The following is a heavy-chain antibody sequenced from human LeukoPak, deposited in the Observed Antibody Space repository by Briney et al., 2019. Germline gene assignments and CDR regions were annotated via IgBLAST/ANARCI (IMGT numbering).Heavy chain of an antibody. CDR2: ISWNSGSI. V-gene: IGHV3-9*01. CDR3: AKDGGLRYFDWLSHFDY. D-gene: IGHD3-9*01. J-gene: IGHJ4*02. CDR1: GFTFDDYA. Sequence: GGSLRLSCAASGFTFDDYAMHWVRQAPGKGLEWVSGISWNSGSIGYADSVKGRFTISRDNAKNSLYLQTNSLRAEDTALYYCAKDGGLRYFDWLSHFDYWGQGTLVTVSS.